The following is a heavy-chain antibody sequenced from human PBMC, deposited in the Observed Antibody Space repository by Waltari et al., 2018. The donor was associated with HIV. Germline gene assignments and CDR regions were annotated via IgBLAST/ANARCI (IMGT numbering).Heavy chain of an antibody. CDR2: INHSGST. V-gene: IGHV4-34*01. CDR1: GGSFSGYY. CDR3: ARTAMGPYRPYYFDY. J-gene: IGHJ4*02. D-gene: IGHD5-18*01. Sequence: QVQLQQWGAGLLKPSETLSLTCAVYGGSFSGYYWSWIRQPPGKGLEWIGEINHSGSTNYNPSLKSRVTISVDTSKNQFSLKLSSVTAADTAVYYCARTAMGPYRPYYFDYWGQGTLVTVSS.